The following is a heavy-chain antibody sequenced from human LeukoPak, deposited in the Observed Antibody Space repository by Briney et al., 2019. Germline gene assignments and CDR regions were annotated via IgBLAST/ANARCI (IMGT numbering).Heavy chain of an antibody. D-gene: IGHD3-16*01. CDR3: ARGGGDHAFDI. CDR2: INSDGSNS. Sequence: GGSLRLSCAASGFAFSNYWLHWVRQAPGKGLVWVSRINSDGSNSIYGDSVKGRFTISRDNAKNTLYLQLSSLRANDTAVYYCARGGGDHAFDIWGQGTMVTVST. J-gene: IGHJ3*02. V-gene: IGHV3-74*01. CDR1: GFAFSNYW.